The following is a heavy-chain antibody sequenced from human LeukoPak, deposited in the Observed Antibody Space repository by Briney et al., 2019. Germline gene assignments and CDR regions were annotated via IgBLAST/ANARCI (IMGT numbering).Heavy chain of an antibody. D-gene: IGHD6-19*01. CDR2: IIPILGIA. Sequence: ASVKVSCKASGYTFTSYGISWVRQAPGQGLEWMGRIIPILGIANYAQKFQGRVTITADKSTSTAYMELSSLRSEDTAVYYCARDPRSYSSGWYYWGQGTLVTVSS. CDR3: ARDPRSYSSGWYY. J-gene: IGHJ4*02. CDR1: GYTFTSYG. V-gene: IGHV1-69*04.